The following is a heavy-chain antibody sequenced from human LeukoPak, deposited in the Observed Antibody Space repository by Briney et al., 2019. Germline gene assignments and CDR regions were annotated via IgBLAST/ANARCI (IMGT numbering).Heavy chain of an antibody. V-gene: IGHV4-34*01. Sequence: PSETPSLTCAVYGGSFSGYYWSWIRQPPGKGLEWIGEINHSGSTNYNPSLKSRVTISVDTSKNQFSLKLSSVTAADTAVYYCASRNAVAEGTFDYWGQGTLVTVSS. D-gene: IGHD6-19*01. CDR2: INHSGST. J-gene: IGHJ4*02. CDR3: ASRNAVAEGTFDY. CDR1: GGSFSGYY.